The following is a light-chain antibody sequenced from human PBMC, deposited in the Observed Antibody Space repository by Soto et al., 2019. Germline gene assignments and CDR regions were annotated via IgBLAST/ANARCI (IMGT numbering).Light chain of an antibody. J-gene: IGKJ3*01. CDR3: QQPSKSPWT. Sequence: EIGITPCRETLYFSPGEGASLSCRASQSVSSYLAWYQQKPGKAPRLLIYDASNRATGIPARFSGSGSGTDFTLTISCLHPEDFALYYCQQPSKSPWTFGPGTKVDIK. CDR2: DAS. V-gene: IGKV3-11*01. CDR1: QSVSSY.